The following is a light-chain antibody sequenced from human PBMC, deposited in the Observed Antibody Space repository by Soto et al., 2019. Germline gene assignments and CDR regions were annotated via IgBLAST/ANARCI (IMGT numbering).Light chain of an antibody. Sequence: DIQMTQSPSSLSASVGDRVTITCRARQGISNYLAWYQQKPGKVPKLLIYAASTLQSGVPSRFSGSGSGTYFTLTISSLQPEDVATYYCQKYKSAPFFTFGPGTKVDI. V-gene: IGKV1-27*01. J-gene: IGKJ3*01. CDR3: QKYKSAPFFT. CDR2: AAS. CDR1: QGISNY.